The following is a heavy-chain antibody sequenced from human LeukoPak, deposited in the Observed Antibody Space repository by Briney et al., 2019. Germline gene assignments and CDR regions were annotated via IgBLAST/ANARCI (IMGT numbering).Heavy chain of an antibody. CDR1: GYTFTSYG. J-gene: IGHJ4*02. V-gene: IGHV1-18*01. Sequence: ASVKVSCKASGYTFTSYGISWVRQAPGQGLEWMGWISAYNGNTNYAQKLQGRVTMTTDTSTSTAYMELRSLRSDDTAVYYCAVSGYDLREGYYFDYWGQGTLVTVSS. CDR3: AVSGYDLREGYYFDY. CDR2: ISAYNGNT. D-gene: IGHD5-12*01.